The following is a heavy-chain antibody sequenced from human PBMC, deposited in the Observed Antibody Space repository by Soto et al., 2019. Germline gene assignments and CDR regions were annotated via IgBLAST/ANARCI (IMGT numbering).Heavy chain of an antibody. CDR2: ISGSGGST. CDR1: GFTFSSYA. D-gene: IGHD3-3*01. V-gene: IGHV3-23*01. J-gene: IGHJ3*02. CDR3: VIYDFWSGYSWARGAFDI. Sequence: EVQLLESGGGLVQPGGSLRLSCAASGFTFSSYAMRWVRQAPGKGLEWVSAISGSGGSTYYADSVKGRFTISRDNSKNTLYLQMNSLRAEDTAVYYCVIYDFWSGYSWARGAFDIWGQGTMVTASS.